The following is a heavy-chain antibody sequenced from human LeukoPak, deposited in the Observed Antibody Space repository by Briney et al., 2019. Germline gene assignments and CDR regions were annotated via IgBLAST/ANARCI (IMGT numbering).Heavy chain of an antibody. CDR1: GGSFSGYY. CDR3: ARGHTYYYDSSGYYQLDY. V-gene: IGHV4-34*01. J-gene: IGHJ4*02. CDR2: INHSGST. D-gene: IGHD3-22*01. Sequence: SETLSLTCAVYGGSFSGYYWSWIRQPPGKGLGWIGEINHSGSTNYNPSLKSRVTISVDTSKNQFSLKLSSVTAADTAVYYCARGHTYYYDSSGYYQLDYWGQGTLVTVSS.